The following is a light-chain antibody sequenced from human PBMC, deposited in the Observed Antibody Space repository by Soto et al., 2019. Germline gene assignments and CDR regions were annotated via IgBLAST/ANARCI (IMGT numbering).Light chain of an antibody. CDR2: YDN. CDR3: PAWDDSLNGRV. CDR1: NSNIGSNT. V-gene: IGLV1-44*01. Sequence: QSVLTQPPSASGTPGQRVTISCSGSNSNIGSNTVNWYQQLPGTAPKLLIYYDNLRPSGVPARISGSKSGTSASLAISGLQSDDEADYYCPAWDDSLNGRVFGTGTKLTVL. J-gene: IGLJ1*01.